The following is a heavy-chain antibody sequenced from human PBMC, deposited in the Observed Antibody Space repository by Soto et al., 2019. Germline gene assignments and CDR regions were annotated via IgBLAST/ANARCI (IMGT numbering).Heavy chain of an antibody. CDR2: IYWNDDK. D-gene: IGHD5-12*01. CDR1: GFSLTTSGWG. Sequence: SGPTLVNPTQTLTLTCTFSGFSLTTSGWGVGWIRQPPGKALEWLAIIYWNDDKRYSTSLQSRLTITKDTSKNQVVLTMTNMDPVDTATYYCAHRASNEATIGYWGQGTLVTVSS. V-gene: IGHV2-5*01. CDR3: AHRASNEATIGY. J-gene: IGHJ4*02.